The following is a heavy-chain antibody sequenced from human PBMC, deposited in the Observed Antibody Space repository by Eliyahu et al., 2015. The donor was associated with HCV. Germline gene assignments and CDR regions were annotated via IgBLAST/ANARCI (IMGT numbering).Heavy chain of an antibody. J-gene: IGHJ5*02. V-gene: IGHV4-59*01. CDR3: ASGGGGIAVAGTGGWFDP. CDR1: GXSIXTYY. D-gene: IGHD6-19*01. CDR2: IYYSGSA. Sequence: QVQLQESGPGLVKPSETLSLTCTVSGXSIXTYYXSWIRQPPGKGLXWIGYIYYSGSANYHPXLKSRVTISVDTSKNQFSLKLSSVTAADTAVYYCASGGGGIAVAGTGGWFDPWGQGTLVTVSS.